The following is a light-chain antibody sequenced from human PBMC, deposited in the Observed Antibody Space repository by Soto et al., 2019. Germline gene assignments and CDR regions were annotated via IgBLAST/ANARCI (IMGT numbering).Light chain of an antibody. CDR1: QSVSSN. Sequence: EVVMTQSPATLSLSPGERATLSCRASQSVSSNLVWYQQKPGQAPRLLIYDSSTRATAIPARFSGSGSGTEFTLTIRSLQSEDFALYFCQQCNNSPYTFGHGTKLEIK. V-gene: IGKV3-15*01. J-gene: IGKJ2*01. CDR2: DSS. CDR3: QQCNNSPYT.